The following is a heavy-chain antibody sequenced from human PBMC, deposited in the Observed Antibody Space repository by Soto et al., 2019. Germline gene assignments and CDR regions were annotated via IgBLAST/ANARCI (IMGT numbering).Heavy chain of an antibody. CDR2: ISSSSSTI. CDR3: SRFFYYYYGMDV. CDR1: GFTFSSYS. J-gene: IGHJ6*02. D-gene: IGHD3-3*01. Sequence: GGSLRLSCAASGFTFSSYSMNWVRQAPGKGLEWVSYISSSSSTIYYADSVKGRFTISRDNAKNSLYLQMNSLRDEDTAVYYCSRFFYYYYGMDVWGQGTTVTVSS. V-gene: IGHV3-48*02.